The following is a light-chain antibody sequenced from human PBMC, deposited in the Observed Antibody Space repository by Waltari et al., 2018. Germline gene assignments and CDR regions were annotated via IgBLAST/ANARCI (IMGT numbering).Light chain of an antibody. CDR2: DVN. V-gene: IGLV2-14*03. J-gene: IGLJ1*01. CDR3: SSYTTTSTYV. Sequence: QSALTQPASVSGSPGQSVTISCPGTSSDIGRYYYVPWYQHHPGKAPKLMIFDVNERPSGVSNRFSGSKSGNAASLTISGLQAEDEAHYYCSSYTTTSTYVFGTGTKVTVL. CDR1: SSDIGRYYY.